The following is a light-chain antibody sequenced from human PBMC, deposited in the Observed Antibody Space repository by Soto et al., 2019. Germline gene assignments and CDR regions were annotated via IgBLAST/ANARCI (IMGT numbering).Light chain of an antibody. V-gene: IGKV3-20*01. CDR1: QSVSSSY. CDR3: QQYGSSPPVWT. CDR2: GAS. J-gene: IGKJ1*01. Sequence: EIVLTQSPGSLSLSPGEGATLSCRASQSVSSSYLAWYQQKPGQAPRLLIYGASSRATGIPDRFSGSGSGTDFALTISRLEPEDVAVYYCQQYGSSPPVWTFGQGTKVEIK.